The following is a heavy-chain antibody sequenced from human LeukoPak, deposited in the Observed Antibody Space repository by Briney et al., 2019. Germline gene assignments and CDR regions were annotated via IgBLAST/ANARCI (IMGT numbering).Heavy chain of an antibody. J-gene: IGHJ6*02. CDR1: GGSISSYY. V-gene: IGHV4-59*12. CDR3: ARDHFDILTGSLHYYYGMDV. CDR2: IYYSGST. D-gene: IGHD3-9*01. Sequence: PSETLSLTCTVSGGSISSYYWSWIRQPPGKGLEWIGYIYYSGSTYYNPSLKSRVTISVDTSKNQFSLKLSSVTAADTAVYYCARDHFDILTGSLHYYYGMDVWGQGTTVTVSS.